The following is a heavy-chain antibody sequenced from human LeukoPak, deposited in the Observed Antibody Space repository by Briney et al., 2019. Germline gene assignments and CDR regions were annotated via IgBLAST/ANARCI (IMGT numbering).Heavy chain of an antibody. CDR2: IIPIFGSA. CDR1: GDIFSNSG. Sequence: GSSVKVSCKASGDIFSNSGITWVRQAPGQGHERMGGIIPIFGSANYAQKFQGRITVTADESTSPGYMELSSLRSEDTAVYFCARYALGSSYFDYWGQGTLVTVSS. CDR3: ARYALGSSYFDY. D-gene: IGHD6-6*01. J-gene: IGHJ4*02. V-gene: IGHV1-69*01.